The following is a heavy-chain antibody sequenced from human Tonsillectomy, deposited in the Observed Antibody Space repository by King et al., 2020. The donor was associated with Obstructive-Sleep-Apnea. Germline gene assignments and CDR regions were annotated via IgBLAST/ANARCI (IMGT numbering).Heavy chain of an antibody. D-gene: IGHD1-7*01. J-gene: IGHJ4*02. CDR3: ATGGNNWNYRSYFDY. Sequence: VQLVESGGGVVQPGTSLRPSCAASGFTFSRYGMHWVRQAPGKGLEWVAVIWFDGGSEYYADSVRGRFTVSRDNSKNTLYLQMNSLGADDTAVYYCATGGNNWNYRSYFDYWGQGTLVTVSS. CDR1: GFTFSRYG. V-gene: IGHV3-33*01. CDR2: IWFDGGSE.